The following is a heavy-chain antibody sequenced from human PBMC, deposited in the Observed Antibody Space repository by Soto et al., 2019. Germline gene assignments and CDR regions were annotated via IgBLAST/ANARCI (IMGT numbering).Heavy chain of an antibody. CDR1: GFSLATSGAG. CDR3: ARRGLLGYSGYGYFDF. J-gene: IGHJ4*02. D-gene: IGHD5-12*01. V-gene: IGHV2-5*02. CDR2: IFWDDDK. Sequence: QITLKESGPTLVKPTQTLTLTCTFSGFSLATSGAGVGWIRQPPGKALEWLAVIFWDDDKSYSTSLKSRLTIPKDTSKNQVVLTMTNMDPADTATYYCARRGLLGYSGYGYFDFWGQGTLVTVSS.